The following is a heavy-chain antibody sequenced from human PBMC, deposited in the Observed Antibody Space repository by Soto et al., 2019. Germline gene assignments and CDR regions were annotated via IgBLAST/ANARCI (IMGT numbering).Heavy chain of an antibody. CDR2: IWYDGSNK. CDR3: ARDLPSDDFWSGYFRKNYGMDV. V-gene: IGHV3-33*01. Sequence: GGSLRLSCAASGFTFSSYGMHWVRQAPGKGLEWVAVIWYDGSNKYYADSVKGRFTISRDNSKNTLYLQMNSLRAEDTAVYYCARDLPSDDFWSGYFRKNYGMDVWGKGTTGTVPS. D-gene: IGHD3-3*01. J-gene: IGHJ6*04. CDR1: GFTFSSYG.